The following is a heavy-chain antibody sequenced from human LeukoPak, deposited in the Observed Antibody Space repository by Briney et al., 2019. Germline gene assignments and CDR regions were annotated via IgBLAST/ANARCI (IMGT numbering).Heavy chain of an antibody. V-gene: IGHV3-30*18. J-gene: IGHJ6*02. CDR2: ISYDGSNK. Sequence: PGGSLRLSCVASGFTFSSYGMHWVRQAPGKGLEWVAVISYDGSNKYYADSVKGRFTISRDNSKNTLYLQMNSLRAEDTAVYYCAKDRGSSGWYSYYYGMDVWGQGTTVTVSS. CDR3: AKDRGSSGWYSYYYGMDV. CDR1: GFTFSSYG. D-gene: IGHD6-19*01.